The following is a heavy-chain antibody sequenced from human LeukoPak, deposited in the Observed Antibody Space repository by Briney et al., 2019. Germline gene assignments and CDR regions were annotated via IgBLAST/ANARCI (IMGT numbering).Heavy chain of an antibody. V-gene: IGHV4-39*07. CDR3: ASPHYYGSGSYSR. CDR2: IYYSGST. D-gene: IGHD3-10*01. J-gene: IGHJ4*02. CDR1: GGSISSSSYY. Sequence: PSETLSLTCAVSGGSISSSSYYWGWIRQPPGKGLEWIGSIYYSGSTYYNPSLKSRVTISVDTSKNQFSLKLSSVTAADTAVYYCASPHYYGSGSYSRWGQGTLVTVSS.